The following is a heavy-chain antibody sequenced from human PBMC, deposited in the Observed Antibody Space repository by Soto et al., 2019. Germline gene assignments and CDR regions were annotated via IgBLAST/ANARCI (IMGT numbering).Heavy chain of an antibody. Sequence: QVQLVQSGAEVKKPGSSVKVSCKASGGTFSSYTISWVRQAPGQGLEWMGRIIPILGIANYAQKFQGRVTITADKSTSTAYMELSSLRSEDTAVYYCARDKGRYSNYYYMDVWGKGTTVTVSS. CDR3: ARDKGRYSNYYYMDV. J-gene: IGHJ6*03. CDR1: GGTFSSYT. D-gene: IGHD4-4*01. V-gene: IGHV1-69*08. CDR2: IIPILGIA.